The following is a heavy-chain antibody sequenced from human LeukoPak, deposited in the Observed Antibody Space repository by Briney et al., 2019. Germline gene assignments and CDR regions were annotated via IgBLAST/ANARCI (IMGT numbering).Heavy chain of an antibody. CDR1: GFTFISYW. J-gene: IGHJ4*02. CDR3: ARDQSSVFDY. D-gene: IGHD3-22*01. CDR2: INRDGSST. Sequence: PGGSLRLSCAASGFTFISYWMHWVRQAPGKGLVWVSRINRDGSSTTYADSVKGRFTISRDNAKNTLYLQMNSLRAEDTAVYYCARDQSSVFDYWGQGTLVTVSS. V-gene: IGHV3-74*01.